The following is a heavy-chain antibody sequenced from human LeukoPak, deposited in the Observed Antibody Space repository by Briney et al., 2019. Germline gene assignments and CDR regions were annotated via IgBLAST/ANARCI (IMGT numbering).Heavy chain of an antibody. CDR3: ARVRVYSSGWSDERFDY. V-gene: IGHV4-31*03. CDR1: GGSISSGGYY. Sequence: SQTLSLTCTVSGGSISSGGYYWSWIRQHPGKGLEWIGYIYYSGSTYYNPSLKSRVTISVDTSKNQFSLKLSSVTAADTAVYYCARVRVYSSGWSDERFDYWGQGTLVTVSS. CDR2: IYYSGST. J-gene: IGHJ4*02. D-gene: IGHD6-19*01.